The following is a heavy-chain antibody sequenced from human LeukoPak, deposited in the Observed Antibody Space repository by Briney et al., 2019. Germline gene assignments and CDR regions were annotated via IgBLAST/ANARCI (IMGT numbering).Heavy chain of an antibody. CDR1: GFTVSDYW. CDR2: ISSDGSRT. D-gene: IGHD6-19*01. V-gene: IGHV3-74*01. CDR3: ARVRGGWYDAFDI. Sequence: GGSLRLSCAAAGFTVSDYWMHWVRQAPGKGLVWVSRISSDGSRTTYADSVKGRFTISRDNSKITLYLQVNSLGADDTAVYYCARVRGGWYDAFDIWGQGTIVTVSS. J-gene: IGHJ3*02.